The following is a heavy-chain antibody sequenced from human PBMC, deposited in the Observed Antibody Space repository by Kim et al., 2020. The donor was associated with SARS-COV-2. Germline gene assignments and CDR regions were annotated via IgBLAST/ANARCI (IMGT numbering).Heavy chain of an antibody. Sequence: GGSLRLSCAASGFTFSSYWMSWVRQAPGKGLEWVANIKQDGSEKYYVDSVNVRFTISRDNAKNSLYLQMNSLRAEDTAVYCCARAPLQMYYYGLWSSGYGTDAWGQATTVTVS. CDR3: ARAPLQMYYYGLWSSGYGTDA. D-gene: IGHD3-10*01. J-gene: IGHJ6*02. CDR2: IKQDGSEK. CDR1: GFTFSSYW. V-gene: IGHV3-7*01.